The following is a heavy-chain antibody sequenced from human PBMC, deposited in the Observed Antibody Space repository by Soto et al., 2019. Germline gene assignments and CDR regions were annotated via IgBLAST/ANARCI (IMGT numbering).Heavy chain of an antibody. CDR1: GYTFTSYY. CDR3: ILRVELDY. Sequence: QVQLVQSGAEVEKPGASVKVSCRASGYTFTSYYIHWVRQAPGQGLEWMGRVNPRDGNTKYAQKFRGRVTMTRDTSTSTLYMELSSLTSEDTAVYYCILRVELDYWGQGTLVTISS. V-gene: IGHV1-46*01. CDR2: VNPRDGNT. D-gene: IGHD3-3*01. J-gene: IGHJ4*02.